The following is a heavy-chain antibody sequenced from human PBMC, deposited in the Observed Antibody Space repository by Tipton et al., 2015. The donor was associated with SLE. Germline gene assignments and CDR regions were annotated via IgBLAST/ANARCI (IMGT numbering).Heavy chain of an antibody. CDR1: GGSISSYY. Sequence: LRLSCTVSGGSISSYYWSWIRQPPGKGLEWIGYIYYSGSTNYNPSLKSRVTISVDTSKNQFTLKLSSVTAADTAVYYCGGGYSYANDYWGQGTLVTVSS. CDR2: IYYSGST. J-gene: IGHJ4*02. V-gene: IGHV4-59*01. D-gene: IGHD5-18*01. CDR3: GGGYSYANDY.